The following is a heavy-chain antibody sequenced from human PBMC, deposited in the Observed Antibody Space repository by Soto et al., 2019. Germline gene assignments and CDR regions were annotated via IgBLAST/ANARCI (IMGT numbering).Heavy chain of an antibody. CDR3: ARNVRSIGGTYYGMDV. CDR2: ISSSSSYI. D-gene: IGHD2-15*01. V-gene: IGHV3-21*01. J-gene: IGHJ6*02. Sequence: GGSLRLSCAASGFTFSSYSMNWVRQAPGKGLEWVSSISSSSSYIYYADSVKGRFTISRDNAKNSLYLQMNSLRAEDTAVYYCARNVRSIGGTYYGMDVWGQGTTVTVSS. CDR1: GFTFSSYS.